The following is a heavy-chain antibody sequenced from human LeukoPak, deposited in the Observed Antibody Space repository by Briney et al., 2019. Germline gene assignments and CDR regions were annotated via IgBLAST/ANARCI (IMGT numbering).Heavy chain of an antibody. CDR3: ARELTNDAFDM. J-gene: IGHJ3*02. D-gene: IGHD2-2*01. Sequence: PGGSLRLSCAASGFTFSTYSINWVRQAPGKGLEWISYISGRSSTTYYADSVKGRFTISRDNAKNSLYLQMNSLRAEDTAVYYCARELTNDAFDMWGQGTMVTVAS. V-gene: IGHV3-48*04. CDR1: GFTFSTYS. CDR2: ISGRSSTT.